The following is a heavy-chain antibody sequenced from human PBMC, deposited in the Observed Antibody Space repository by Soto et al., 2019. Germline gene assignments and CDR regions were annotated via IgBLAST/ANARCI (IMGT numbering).Heavy chain of an antibody. D-gene: IGHD4-4*01. J-gene: IGHJ5*02. CDR3: ATSPLRGNSGLDP. V-gene: IGHV1-24*01. Sequence: QVQLVQSGAEVKKPGASVKVSCKVSGYTLTELSMHWVRQAPGKGLEWMGGFDPEDGETIYAQKFQGRFXXTXDXXTDTAYMELSSLRSEDTAVYYCATSPLRGNSGLDPGGQGTLVTVSS. CDR1: GYTLTELS. CDR2: FDPEDGET.